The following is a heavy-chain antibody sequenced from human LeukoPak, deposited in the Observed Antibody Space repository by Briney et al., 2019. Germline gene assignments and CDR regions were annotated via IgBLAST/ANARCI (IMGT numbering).Heavy chain of an antibody. V-gene: IGHV3-30*19. CDR2: ISYDGSNK. D-gene: IGHD4-17*01. CDR3: ARGGYGDYSSYYYGMDV. CDR1: GFTFSTYG. Sequence: PGGSLRLSCAASGFTFSTYGMHWVRQAPGKGLEWVAVISYDGSNKYYADSVKGRFTISRDNSKNTLYLQMNSLRAEDTAVYYCARGGYGDYSSYYYGMDVWGQGTTVTVSS. J-gene: IGHJ6*02.